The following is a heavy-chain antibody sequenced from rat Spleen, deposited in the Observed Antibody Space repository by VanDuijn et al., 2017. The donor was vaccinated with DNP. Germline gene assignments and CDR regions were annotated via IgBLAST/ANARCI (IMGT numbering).Heavy chain of an antibody. CDR2: IWNTGGT. CDR1: GFSLTRYS. V-gene: IGHV2-41*01. J-gene: IGHJ2*01. D-gene: IGHD1-4*01. Sequence: QVQLKESGPGLVQPSQTLSLTCAVGGFSLTRYSVNWVRQPPGKGLEWMGVIWNTGGTRYNPALKSRLSISRDTSESRVFLTVTSLQTEDTGIYYCNRNEFGQPGVYWGQGVMVTVSS. CDR3: NRNEFGQPGVY.